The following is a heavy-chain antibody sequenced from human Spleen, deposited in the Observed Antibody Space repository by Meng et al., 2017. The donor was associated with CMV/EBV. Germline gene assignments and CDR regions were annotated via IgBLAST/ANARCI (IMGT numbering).Heavy chain of an antibody. J-gene: IGHJ4*02. CDR3: APRKNYDFWSGYSD. V-gene: IGHV1-24*01. CDR2: FDPEDGET. Sequence: ASVKVSCKVSGYTLTELSMHWVRQAPGKGLEWMGGFDPEDGETIYAQKFQGRVTMTEDTSTDTAYMELSSLRSEDTAVYYCAPRKNYDFWSGYSDWGQGMLVTVSS. CDR1: GYTLTELS. D-gene: IGHD3-3*01.